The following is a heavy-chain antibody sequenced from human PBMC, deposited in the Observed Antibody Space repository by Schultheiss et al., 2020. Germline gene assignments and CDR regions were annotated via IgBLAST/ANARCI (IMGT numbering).Heavy chain of an antibody. Sequence: SVKVSCKASGYTFTSYYMHWVRQAPGQGLEWMGIINPSGGSTSYAQKFQGRVTMTRDTSTSTVYMELSSLRSEDTAVYYCARDPNCTGGVCSGWFDPWGQGTLVTVSS. D-gene: IGHD2-8*02. CDR1: GYTFTSYY. V-gene: IGHV1-46*01. CDR2: INPSGGST. J-gene: IGHJ5*02. CDR3: ARDPNCTGGVCSGWFDP.